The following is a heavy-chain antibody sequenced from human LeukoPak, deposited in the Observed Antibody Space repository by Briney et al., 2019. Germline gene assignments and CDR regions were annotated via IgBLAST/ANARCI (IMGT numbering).Heavy chain of an antibody. CDR1: GFSFSSYW. V-gene: IGHV3-7*05. Sequence: VGALRLSCAAPGFSFSSYWRSWVRQAPGKRLEWVANIKQDGSEKYYVDSVKGRFTISRDNAKNSLYLQMNSLRAEDTAVYYCAREWTNGMDVWGQGTTVTVSS. CDR3: AREWTNGMDV. J-gene: IGHJ6*02. D-gene: IGHD3/OR15-3a*01. CDR2: IKQDGSEK.